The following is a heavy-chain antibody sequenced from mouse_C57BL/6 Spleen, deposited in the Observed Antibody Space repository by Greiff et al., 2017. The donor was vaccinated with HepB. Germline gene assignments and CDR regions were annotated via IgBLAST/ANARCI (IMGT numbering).Heavy chain of an antibody. D-gene: IGHD2-2*01. CDR3: ARCRITMVTTRYYAMDY. Sequence: QVQLKESGPELVKPGASVKISCKASGYAFSSSWMNWVKQRPGKGLEWIGRIYPGDGDTNYNGKFKGKATLTADKSSSTAYMQLSSLTSEDSAVYFCARCRITMVTTRYYAMDYWGQGTSVTVSS. J-gene: IGHJ4*01. CDR1: GYAFSSSW. V-gene: IGHV1-82*01. CDR2: IYPGDGDT.